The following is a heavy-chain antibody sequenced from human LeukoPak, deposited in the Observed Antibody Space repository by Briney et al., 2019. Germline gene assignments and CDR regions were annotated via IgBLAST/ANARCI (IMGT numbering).Heavy chain of an antibody. CDR1: GFTVSGNY. CDR3: AKDMSVAGIDY. J-gene: IGHJ4*02. Sequence: PGGSLRLSCAVSGFTVSGNYMSWVRQAPGKGLEWVSLIYSGGTTYYADSVKGRFTTSRDNSKNTLYLQMNSLRAEDTAVYYCAKDMSVAGIDYWGQGTLVTVSS. CDR2: IYSGGTT. D-gene: IGHD6-19*01. V-gene: IGHV3-53*01.